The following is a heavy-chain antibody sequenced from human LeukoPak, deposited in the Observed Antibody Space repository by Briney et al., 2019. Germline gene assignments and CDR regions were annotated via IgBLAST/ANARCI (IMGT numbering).Heavy chain of an antibody. CDR2: IYYSGST. CDR3: ARLNCGGDCPFDY. CDR1: GGSIRSYY. V-gene: IGHV4-59*08. D-gene: IGHD2-21*02. J-gene: IGHJ4*02. Sequence: PSETLSLTCTVSGGSIRSYYWSWIRQPPGKGLEWIGYIYYSGSTDYNPSLKSRVTISVDTSKNQFSLKLSSVTAADTAVYYCARLNCGGDCPFDYWGQGTLVTVSS.